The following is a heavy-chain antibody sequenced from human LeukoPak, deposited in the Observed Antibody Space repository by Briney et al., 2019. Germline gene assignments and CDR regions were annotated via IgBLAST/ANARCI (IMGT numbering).Heavy chain of an antibody. V-gene: IGHV1-46*01. CDR2: INPSGGST. Sequence: ASVKVSCKASGYTFTSYYMHWVRQAPGQGLEWMGIINPSGGSTSYAQKFQGRVTMTRDTSTSTVYMELSSLRSEDTAVYYCARNRLDNYDLWGIEGYMDVWGKGTTVTVSS. J-gene: IGHJ6*03. CDR1: GYTFTSYY. CDR3: ARNRLDNYDLWGIEGYMDV. D-gene: IGHD3-3*01.